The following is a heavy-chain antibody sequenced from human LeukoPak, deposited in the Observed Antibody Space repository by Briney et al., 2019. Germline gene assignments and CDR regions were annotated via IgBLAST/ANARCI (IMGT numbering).Heavy chain of an antibody. J-gene: IGHJ5*01. V-gene: IGHV3-23*01. CDR1: GFSFGNYA. CDR2: ISGTGGAT. CDR3: VKDPRDTYGTNWFDS. D-gene: IGHD2-21*01. Sequence: GGSLRLSCVASGFSFGNYAMSWVRQAPGKGLQWVSQISGTGGATWYAGFARDRFTISRDNSKKTLYLQMSGLRVEDTAMYYCVKDPRDTYGTNWFDSWGQGTLLIVSS.